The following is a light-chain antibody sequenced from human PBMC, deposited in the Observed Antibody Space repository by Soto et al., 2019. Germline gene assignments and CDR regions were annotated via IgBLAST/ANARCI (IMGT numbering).Light chain of an antibody. CDR1: SSNIGTDYD. CDR3: QAYDTSLSGSV. J-gene: IGLJ3*02. V-gene: IGLV1-40*01. CDR2: GNN. Sequence: QSLLTQPPSVSGAPGQRVTISCTGSSSNIGTDYDVHWYKQLPGTAPKLLIYGNNNRPSGVPDRFSGSKSGTSASLAITGLQAEDEADYFCQAYDTSLSGSVFGGGTKLTVL.